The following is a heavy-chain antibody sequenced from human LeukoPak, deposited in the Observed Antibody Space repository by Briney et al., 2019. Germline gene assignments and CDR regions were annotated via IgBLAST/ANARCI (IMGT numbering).Heavy chain of an antibody. J-gene: IGHJ4*02. D-gene: IGHD3-22*01. CDR2: IYYSGTT. V-gene: IGHV4-39*07. CDR1: GDSISGSSYY. CDR3: ARRRDYYDIGGYYYRAFFDN. Sequence: SETLSLTCTVSGDSISGSSYYWGWIRQPPGKELEHIGSIYYSGTTYYNPSLKSRVTISIDTSKNQFSLKLTSVTAADTAGYYCARRRDYYDIGGYYYRAFFDNWGQGTLVTVSS.